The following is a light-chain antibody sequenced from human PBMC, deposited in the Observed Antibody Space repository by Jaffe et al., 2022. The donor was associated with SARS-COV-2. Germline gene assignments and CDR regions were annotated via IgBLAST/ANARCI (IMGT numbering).Light chain of an antibody. CDR2: KAS. Sequence: DIQMTQSPSTLSASIGDRVIITCRASQSISYWLAWYQQKPGKAPKLLIYKASSLESGVPSRFSGSGSGTEFTLTISSLQPDDFATYYCQQYNSYSEGFSFGPGTKVDIK. J-gene: IGKJ3*01. CDR3: QQYNSYSEGFS. V-gene: IGKV1-5*03. CDR1: QSISYW.